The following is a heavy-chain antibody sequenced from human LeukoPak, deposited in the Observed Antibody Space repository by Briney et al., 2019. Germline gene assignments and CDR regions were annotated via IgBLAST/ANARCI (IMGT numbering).Heavy chain of an antibody. CDR3: ARGYYYDSSGYPPPFDY. Sequence: GRSLRLSCAASGFTFSSYAMHWVRQAPGKGLEWVAVISYDGSNKYYADSVKGRFTISRDNSKNTLYLQINSLRAEDTAVYYCARGYYYDSSGYPPPFDYWGQGTLVTVSS. CDR1: GFTFSSYA. D-gene: IGHD3-22*01. CDR2: ISYDGSNK. V-gene: IGHV3-30-3*01. J-gene: IGHJ4*02.